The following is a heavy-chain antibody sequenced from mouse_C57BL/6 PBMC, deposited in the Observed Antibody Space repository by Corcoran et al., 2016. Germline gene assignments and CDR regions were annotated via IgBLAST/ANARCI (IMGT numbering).Heavy chain of an antibody. V-gene: IGHV1-18*01. CDR3: AREGTVTHYYAMDY. J-gene: IGHJ4*01. CDR2: INPNNGGT. D-gene: IGHD2-2*01. Sequence: EVQLQQSGPELVKPGASVKLPCKASGYTFTDYNMDWVKQSHGKSLEWIGDINPNNGGTIYNQKFKGKATLTVDKSSSTAYMELRSLTSEDTAVYYCAREGTVTHYYAMDYWGQGTSVTVSS. CDR1: GYTFTDYN.